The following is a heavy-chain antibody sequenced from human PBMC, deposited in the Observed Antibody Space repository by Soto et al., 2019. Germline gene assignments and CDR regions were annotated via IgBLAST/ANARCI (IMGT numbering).Heavy chain of an antibody. V-gene: IGHV3-33*06. CDR1: GFTFSHYG. D-gene: IGHD3-22*01. CDR2: TWSGGRRE. Sequence: QVQLVESGGGVVQPGTSLRLSCAASGFTFSHYGIHWVRQAPGKGLEWVAVTWSGGRREDYADSVRGRFTVSRDNSKTTVYLQMNSLRVEDTAGYYCAKDDDTSSHYSLLDFRGQGTLVTVSS. CDR3: AKDDDTSSHYSLLDF. J-gene: IGHJ4*02.